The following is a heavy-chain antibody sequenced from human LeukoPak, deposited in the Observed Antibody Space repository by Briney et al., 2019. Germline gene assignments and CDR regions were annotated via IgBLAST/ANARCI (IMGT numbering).Heavy chain of an antibody. CDR2: ISYDGSNK. Sequence: QPGRSLRLSCAASGFTFSSYAMHWVRQAPGKGLEWVAVISYDGSNKYYAGSVKGRFTISRDNSKNTLYLQMNSLRAGDTAVYYCARGEDDYGDYFDYWGQGTLVTVSS. CDR1: GFTFSSYA. CDR3: ARGEDDYGDYFDY. J-gene: IGHJ4*02. V-gene: IGHV3-30-3*01. D-gene: IGHD4-17*01.